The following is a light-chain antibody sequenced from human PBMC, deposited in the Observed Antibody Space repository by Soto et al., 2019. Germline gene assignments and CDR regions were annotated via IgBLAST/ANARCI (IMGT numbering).Light chain of an antibody. J-gene: IGKJ2*01. Sequence: EIVMTQSPATLSVSPGERAALSCRASQSVSSNFAWYQQKPGQAPRLLIYGASTRATGIPVRFSGSGSGTEFTLTISSLQSEDFAVYYCQQYNNWPYTFGQGTNLEIK. CDR2: GAS. V-gene: IGKV3-15*01. CDR1: QSVSSN. CDR3: QQYNNWPYT.